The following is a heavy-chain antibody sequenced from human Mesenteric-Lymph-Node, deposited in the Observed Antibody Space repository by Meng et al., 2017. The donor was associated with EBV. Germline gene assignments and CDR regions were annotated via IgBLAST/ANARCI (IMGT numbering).Heavy chain of an antibody. V-gene: IGHV1-69-2*01. CDR3: AISQHYTTFYWFDP. CDR2: VDPEDGET. J-gene: IGHJ5*02. D-gene: IGHD3-3*01. Sequence: EVRRVQSGAEVKRPGAKVKISCKVSGYTFTDYYMHRVQQAPGKGLEWMGLVDPEDGETIYAEKFQGRVSITADTSTDTAYMELSSLRSEDTAMYYCAISQHYTTFYWFDPWGQGTLVTVSS. CDR1: GYTFTDYY.